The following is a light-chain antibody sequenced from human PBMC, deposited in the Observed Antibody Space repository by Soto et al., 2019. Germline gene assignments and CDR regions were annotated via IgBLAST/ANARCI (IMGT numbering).Light chain of an antibody. CDR3: QQNAELPLT. J-gene: IGKJ4*01. Sequence: DIQMTHSPSSLSAYVGDRVIITCLASHDIGTYLAWYQQKSGKAPKLLIYDASYLETGVPSRFSARGSGTEFSFTISSLQPDYFATYYCQQNAELPLTFGRG. CDR2: DAS. CDR1: HDIGTY. V-gene: IGKV1-33*01.